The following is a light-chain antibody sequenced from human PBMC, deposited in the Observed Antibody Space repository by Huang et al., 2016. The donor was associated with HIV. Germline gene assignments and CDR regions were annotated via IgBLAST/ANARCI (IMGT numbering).Light chain of an antibody. CDR3: QQSHTFPPT. CDR1: QSVATY. Sequence: DIQMTQSPSSLSASVGDRVTVTCRASQSVATYLNWYQQKSDKAPKRLIYGASNLQSGVPRKFSGGGSGTNFTFTINNLQPEDFATYYCQQSHTFPPTFGRGTKVEFK. CDR2: GAS. V-gene: IGKV1-39*01. J-gene: IGKJ1*01.